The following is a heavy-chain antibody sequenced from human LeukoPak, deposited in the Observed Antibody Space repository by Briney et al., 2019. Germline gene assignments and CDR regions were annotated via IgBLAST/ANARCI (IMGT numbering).Heavy chain of an antibody. V-gene: IGHV3-53*04. CDR2: IYSGDST. CDR1: EFTVSTNY. CDR3: ARDLRGGNFDY. J-gene: IGHJ4*02. D-gene: IGHD2-15*01. Sequence: GGSLRLSCAAPEFTVSTNYMSWVRQAPGKGLEWCSVIYSGDSTYYADSAKGRFTISRHSSQTTLYLQMNSLRAEDTAVYYCARDLRGGNFDYWGQGTLVTVSS.